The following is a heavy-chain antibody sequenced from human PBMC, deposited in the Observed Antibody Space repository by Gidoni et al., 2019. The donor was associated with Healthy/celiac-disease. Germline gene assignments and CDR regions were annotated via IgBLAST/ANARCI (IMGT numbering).Heavy chain of an antibody. V-gene: IGHV3-74*01. CDR3: ARVRTMIVVVPEFDI. J-gene: IGHJ3*02. CDR2: INSDGSST. CDR1: GFTFSSYW. D-gene: IGHD3-22*01. Sequence: EVQLVESGGGLVQPGGSLRLSCAASGFTFSSYWMHWVRQAPGKGLVWVSRINSDGSSTSYADSVKGRFTISRDNAKNTLYLQMNSLRAEDTAVYYCARVRTMIVVVPEFDIWGQGTMVTVSS.